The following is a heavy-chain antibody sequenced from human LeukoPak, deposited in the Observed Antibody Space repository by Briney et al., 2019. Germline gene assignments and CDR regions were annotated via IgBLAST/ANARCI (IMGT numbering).Heavy chain of an antibody. CDR1: GFTFSSYA. CDR3: AKGNTMVRFSYWGGNDAFDI. Sequence: GGSLRLSCAASGFTFSSYAISWVRQAPGKGLEWVSAISGSGGSTYYADSVKGRFTISRDNSKNTLYLQMNSLRAEDTAVYYCAKGNTMVRFSYWGGNDAFDIWGQGTMVTVSS. J-gene: IGHJ3*02. CDR2: ISGSGGST. D-gene: IGHD3-10*01. V-gene: IGHV3-23*01.